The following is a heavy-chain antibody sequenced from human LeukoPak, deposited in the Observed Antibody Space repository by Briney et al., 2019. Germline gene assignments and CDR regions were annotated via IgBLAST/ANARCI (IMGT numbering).Heavy chain of an antibody. Sequence: SETLSLTCAVYGGPFSGYYWSWIRQSPGKGLEWIGEINHSGSTNYNPSLKSRVTISVDTSKNQFSLKLSSVTAADTAVYYCARGRATYDFWSGYLFDYWGQGTLVTVSS. D-gene: IGHD3-3*01. CDR1: GGPFSGYY. V-gene: IGHV4-34*01. CDR2: INHSGST. J-gene: IGHJ4*02. CDR3: ARGRATYDFWSGYLFDY.